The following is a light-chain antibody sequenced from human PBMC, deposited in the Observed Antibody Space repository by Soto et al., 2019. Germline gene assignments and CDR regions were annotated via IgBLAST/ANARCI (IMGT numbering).Light chain of an antibody. CDR1: QSVSNF. Sequence: EIVLTQSPATLSLSPGERATLSCRVSQSVSNFLAWYQQKPGQAPRLLIHDASTRAAGIPARFSGSGSGTDFTLTINSLEPEDVALYYCQQRSIWLTFGGGTKVEIE. V-gene: IGKV3-11*01. CDR3: QQRSIWLT. CDR2: DAS. J-gene: IGKJ4*01.